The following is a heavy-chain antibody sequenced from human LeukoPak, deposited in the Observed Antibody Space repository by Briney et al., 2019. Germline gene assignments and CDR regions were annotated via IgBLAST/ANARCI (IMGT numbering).Heavy chain of an antibody. J-gene: IGHJ4*02. CDR1: GFTFINAW. CDR3: ARDEDGYYGLFDY. D-gene: IGHD5-24*01. CDR2: IKAKAHGGTT. Sequence: GGSLRLSCAASGFTFINAWMAWVRQAPGKGLEWVGRIKAKAHGGTTDYAAPAKGRFTISRDDSKNTLYLQMNSLRAEDTAVYYCARDEDGYYGLFDYWGQGTLVTVSS. V-gene: IGHV3-15*01.